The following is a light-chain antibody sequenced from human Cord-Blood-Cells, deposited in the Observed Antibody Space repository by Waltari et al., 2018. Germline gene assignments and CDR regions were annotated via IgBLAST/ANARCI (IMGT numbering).Light chain of an antibody. CDR2: WAS. V-gene: IGKV4-1*01. CDR1: QSVLYSSNNKNY. CDR3: QQYYSTPWA. J-gene: IGKJ1*01. Sequence: DIVMTQSPDSLAVSVGEQAHIHFKSSQSVLYSSNNKNYLAWYQQKPGQPPKLLIYWASTRESGVPDRFSGSGSGTDFTLTISSLQAEDVAVYYCQQYYSTPWAFGQGTKVEIK.